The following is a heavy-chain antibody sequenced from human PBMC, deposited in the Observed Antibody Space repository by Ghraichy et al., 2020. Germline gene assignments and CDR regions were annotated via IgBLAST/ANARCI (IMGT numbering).Heavy chain of an antibody. V-gene: IGHV3-7*03. J-gene: IGHJ6*02. CDR3: ARLGDPRNYYYYGMDV. Sequence: GGSLRLSCAASGFTFSSYWMSWVRQAPGKGLEWVANIKQDGSEKYYVDSVKGRFTISRDNAKNSLYLQMNSLRAEDTAVYYCARLGDPRNYYYYGMDVWDQGTTVTVSS. CDR2: IKQDGSEK. CDR1: GFTFSSYW. D-gene: IGHD3-16*01.